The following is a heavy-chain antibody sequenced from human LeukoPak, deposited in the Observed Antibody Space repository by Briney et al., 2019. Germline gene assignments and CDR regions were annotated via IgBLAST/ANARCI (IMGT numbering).Heavy chain of an antibody. CDR1: GYTFTSYY. Sequence: GASVKVSCKASGYTFTSYYMHWVRQAPGQGLERMGIINPSGGSTSYAQKFQGRVTMTRDTSTSTVYMELSSLRSEDTAVYYCARVNYDSSGYYSYNAYYFDYWGQGTLVTVSS. CDR3: ARVNYDSSGYYSYNAYYFDY. CDR2: INPSGGST. V-gene: IGHV1-46*01. D-gene: IGHD3-22*01. J-gene: IGHJ4*02.